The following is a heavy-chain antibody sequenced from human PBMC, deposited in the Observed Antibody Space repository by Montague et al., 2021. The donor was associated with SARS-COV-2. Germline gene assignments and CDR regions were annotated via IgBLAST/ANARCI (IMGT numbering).Heavy chain of an antibody. CDR1: GGSINNYF. CDR3: ARGRLRVGQLSYFDY. Sequence: SETLSLTCTVSGGSINNYFWAWIRQTPEKGLEWIASVYNDENTNYNPSLKSRLTMSIDTSKKQFSLNLNSVTAADTAVYYCARGRLRVGQLSYFDYWGQGILVTVSS. CDR2: VYNDENT. D-gene: IGHD5-12*01. J-gene: IGHJ4*02. V-gene: IGHV4-59*13.